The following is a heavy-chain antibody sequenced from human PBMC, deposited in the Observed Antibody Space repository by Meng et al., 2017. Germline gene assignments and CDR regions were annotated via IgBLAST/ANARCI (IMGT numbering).Heavy chain of an antibody. Sequence: SETLSLTCTVSGGSISSSSYYWGWIRQPPGKGLEWIGSIYHSGSTYYNPSLKSRVTISVDTSKNQFSLKLSSVTAADTAVYYCARDRDIVVVVASWFDPWGQGTLVTVSS. V-gene: IGHV4-39*07. CDR3: ARDRDIVVVVASWFDP. J-gene: IGHJ5*02. CDR2: IYHSGST. CDR1: GGSISSSSYY. D-gene: IGHD2-15*01.